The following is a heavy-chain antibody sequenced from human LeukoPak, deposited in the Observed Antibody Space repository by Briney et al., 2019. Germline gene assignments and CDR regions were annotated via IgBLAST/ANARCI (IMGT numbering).Heavy chain of an antibody. CDR1: GFTFSSYS. CDR2: ISYDGSNK. J-gene: IGHJ4*02. D-gene: IGHD5-12*01. Sequence: GGSLRLSCVTSGFTFSSYSMNWVRQAPGEGLEWVAVISYDGSNKYYADSVKGRFTISRDNSKNTLYLQMNSLRAEDTAVYYCARDFARGYSGYDASGWYSFPADYWGQGTLVTVSS. V-gene: IGHV3-30*03. CDR3: ARDFARGYSGYDASGWYSFPADY.